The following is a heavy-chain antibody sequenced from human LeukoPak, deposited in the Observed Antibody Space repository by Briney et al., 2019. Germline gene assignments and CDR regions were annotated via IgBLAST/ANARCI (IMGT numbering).Heavy chain of an antibody. CDR1: GFSVTGNF. V-gene: IGHV3-53*01. Sequence: GGSLRLSCTASGFSVTGNFMTWVRQAPGKGLEWISFIYAGGTTSYADSVKGRFTLSRNNSKNTIYLQLNSLRVEDTAVYYCARGRSRSSSGWYFDYWGQGTLVTVSS. CDR3: ARGRSRSSSGWYFDY. J-gene: IGHJ4*02. CDR2: IYAGGTT. D-gene: IGHD3-22*01.